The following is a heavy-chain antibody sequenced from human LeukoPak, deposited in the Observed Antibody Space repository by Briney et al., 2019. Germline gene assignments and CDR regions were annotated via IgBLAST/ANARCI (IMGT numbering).Heavy chain of an antibody. CDR3: ARPNITSYYDSRGYDAFDV. CDR1: GYKFSTYW. Sequence: GESLKISCKGSGYKFSTYWIAWVRQMPGKGLEWMVIIYPGDSDTRYSPSFQGQVTISADKSVNSAYLQWSSLKASDTAMYYCARPNITSYYDSRGYDAFDVWGQGTMVTVSS. D-gene: IGHD3-22*01. CDR2: IYPGDSDT. V-gene: IGHV5-51*01. J-gene: IGHJ3*01.